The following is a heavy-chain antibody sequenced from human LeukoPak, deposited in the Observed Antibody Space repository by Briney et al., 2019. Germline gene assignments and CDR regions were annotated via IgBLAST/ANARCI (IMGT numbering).Heavy chain of an antibody. V-gene: IGHV4-4*02. Sequence: SGTLSLTCVVSGGSISSSNWWSWVRQPPENGLEWIGEIYHSGSTNYNPSLKSRVTISVDKSKNQFSLKLSSVTAADTAVYYCASGSGAYYDFWSGYYDYWGQGTLVTVSS. CDR1: GGSISSSNW. D-gene: IGHD3-3*01. CDR2: IYHSGST. CDR3: ASGSGAYYDFWSGYYDY. J-gene: IGHJ4*02.